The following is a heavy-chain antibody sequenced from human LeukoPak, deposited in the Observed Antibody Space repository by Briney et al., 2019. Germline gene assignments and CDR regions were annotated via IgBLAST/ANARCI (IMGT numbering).Heavy chain of an antibody. Sequence: GGSLRLSCAASGFSFDTYAMHWVRQAPGQGLEWVALIWHDGSHKFYSNSVRGQFTISRDNSKNTVYLQMNNLRPHDTAVYYCAREILGSGSYPDFWGQGTLVTVSS. J-gene: IGHJ4*02. D-gene: IGHD3-10*01. V-gene: IGHV3-33*01. CDR2: IWHDGSHK. CDR3: AREILGSGSYPDF. CDR1: GFSFDTYA.